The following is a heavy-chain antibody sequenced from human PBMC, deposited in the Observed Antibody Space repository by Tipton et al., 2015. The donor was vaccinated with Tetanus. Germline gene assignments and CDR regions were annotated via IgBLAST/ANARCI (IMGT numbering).Heavy chain of an antibody. J-gene: IGHJ5*02. CDR1: GDSISSAGYS. CDR3: ASPIKQWLVPLDL. CDR2: IYHNGGT. V-gene: IGHV4-30-2*01. Sequence: TLSLTCTVSGDSISSAGYSWSWIRQPPGKGLEWIGFIYHNGGTYYNPSLKSRATISVDRSKNQFSLKLSSVTAADTAIYYCASPIKQWLVPLDLWGHGILVTVSS. D-gene: IGHD6-19*01.